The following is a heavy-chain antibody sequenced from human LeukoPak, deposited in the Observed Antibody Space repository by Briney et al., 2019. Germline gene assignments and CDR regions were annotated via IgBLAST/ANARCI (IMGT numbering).Heavy chain of an antibody. CDR2: IWYDGSNK. CDR1: GFTFSSYG. D-gene: IGHD5-24*01. Sequence: GGSLRLSCAASGFTFSSYGMHWVRQAPGKGLEWVAVIWYDGSNKYYTGSVKGRFTISRDNSKNTLYLQMNSLRAEDTAVYYCARDRGYNSLGYWGQGTLVTVSS. CDR3: ARDRGYNSLGY. J-gene: IGHJ4*02. V-gene: IGHV3-33*01.